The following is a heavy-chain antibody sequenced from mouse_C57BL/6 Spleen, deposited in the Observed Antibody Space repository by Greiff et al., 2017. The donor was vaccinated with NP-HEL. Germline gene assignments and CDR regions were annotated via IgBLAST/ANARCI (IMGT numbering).Heavy chain of an antibody. V-gene: IGHV1-69*01. CDR1: GYTFTSYW. Sequence: QVHVKQPGAELVMPGASVKLSCKASGYTFTSYWMHWVKQRPGQGLELIGEIDPADSYTNYNQKFKGKSTLTVDKSSSTAYMQLSSLTSEDSAVYYCARSGWYAMDYWGQGTSVTVSS. J-gene: IGHJ4*01. CDR3: ARSGWYAMDY. CDR2: IDPADSYT. D-gene: IGHD1-3*01.